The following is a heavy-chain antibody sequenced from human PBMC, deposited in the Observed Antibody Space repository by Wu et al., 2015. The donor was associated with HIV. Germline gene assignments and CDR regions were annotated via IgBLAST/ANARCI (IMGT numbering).Heavy chain of an antibody. CDR1: GYTFTDYY. CDR3: ATDPIKRYSSSWDTDLRYYYYGMDV. D-gene: IGHD6-13*01. V-gene: IGHV1-69-2*01. CDR2: VDPEDGET. J-gene: IGHJ6*02. Sequence: EVQLVQSGAEVKKPGATVKISCKVSGYTFTDYYMHWVQQAPGKGLEWMGLVDPEDGETIYAEKFQGRVTITADTSTDTAYMELSSLRSEDTAVYYCATDPIKRYSSSWDTDLRYYYYGMDVWGQGTTVTVSS.